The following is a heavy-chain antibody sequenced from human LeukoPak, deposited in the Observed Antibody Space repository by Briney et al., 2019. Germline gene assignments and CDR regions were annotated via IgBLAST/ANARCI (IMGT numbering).Heavy chain of an antibody. CDR2: MNPNSGNT. CDR1: VYTFTSYD. D-gene: IGHD6-19*01. Sequence: GASVKVSCKSSVYTFTSYDINWVRQATGQGLEWMGWMNPNSGNTGYAQKFQGRVTMTRNTSISTAYMELSSLRSEDTAVYYCARASIAVPCGYWGQGTLVTVSS. J-gene: IGHJ4*02. CDR3: ARASIAVPCGY. V-gene: IGHV1-8*01.